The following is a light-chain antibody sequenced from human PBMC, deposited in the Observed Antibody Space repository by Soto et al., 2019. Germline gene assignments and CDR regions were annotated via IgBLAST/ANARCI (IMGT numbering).Light chain of an antibody. J-gene: IGKJ5*01. CDR2: GAS. CDR1: QSVSRD. V-gene: IGKV3-11*01. CDR3: QQRSNWPPIT. Sequence: EIVLTQSPATLSVSPGERATLSCRVSQSVSRDLAWYQQKPGQAPRLLIYGASTRAPSIPARFSGSGSGTDFTLTISSLEPEDFAVYYCQQRSNWPPITFGQGTRLEI.